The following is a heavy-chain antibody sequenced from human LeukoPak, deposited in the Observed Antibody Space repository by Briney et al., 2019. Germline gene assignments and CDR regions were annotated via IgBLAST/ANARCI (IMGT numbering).Heavy chain of an antibody. J-gene: IGHJ4*01. CDR1: GYTFTSYG. CDR2: ISAYNGNT. V-gene: IGHV1-18*01. Sequence: GASVKVSCKASGYTFTSYGISWVRQAPGQGLEWMGWISAYNGNTNYAQKLQGRVTMTTHTSTSTAYMELRSLRSDDTAVYYCARRYYYDSSGNKYYFDYWGQGTLVTVSS. CDR3: ARRYYYDSSGNKYYFDY. D-gene: IGHD3-22*01.